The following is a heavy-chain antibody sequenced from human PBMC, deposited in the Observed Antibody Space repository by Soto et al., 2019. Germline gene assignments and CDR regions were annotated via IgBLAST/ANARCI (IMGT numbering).Heavy chain of an antibody. Sequence: QVQLQESGPGLVKPSGTLSLTCAVSSGSISSSNWWSWVRQPPGKGLEWIGEIYHSGSTNYNPSLKSRVTISVDKSKNQFTLKLSSVTAADTAVYYCARGTPFKSGGVYWYFDLWGRGTLVTVSS. CDR2: IYHSGST. CDR3: ARGTPFKSGGVYWYFDL. CDR1: SGSISSSNW. J-gene: IGHJ2*01. V-gene: IGHV4-4*02. D-gene: IGHD5-12*01.